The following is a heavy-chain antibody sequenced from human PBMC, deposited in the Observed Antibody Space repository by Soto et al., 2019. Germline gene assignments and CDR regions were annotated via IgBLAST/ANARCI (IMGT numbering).Heavy chain of an antibody. D-gene: IGHD3-10*01. CDR3: ARFYGSGSFPYDY. V-gene: IGHV1-18*01. J-gene: IGHJ4*02. CDR2: INAYTGNT. Sequence: EWIGWINAYTGNTNYAQKVQGRVTMTTDTSTSTAYMELRSLRSDDTAVYYCARFYGSGSFPYDYWGQGTLVTVSS.